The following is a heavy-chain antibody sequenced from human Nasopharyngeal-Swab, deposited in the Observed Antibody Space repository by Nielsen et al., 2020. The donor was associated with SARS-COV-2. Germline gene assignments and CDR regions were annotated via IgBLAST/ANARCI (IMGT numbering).Heavy chain of an antibody. J-gene: IGHJ6*02. D-gene: IGHD4-17*01. Sequence: GESLKISCAASGFTFSNAWMSWVRQAPGKGLEWVGRIKSKTDGGTTDYAAPVKGRFTISRDDSKNTLYLQMNSLKTEDTAVYYCGYYGDEYYYYYGMDVWGQGTTVTVSS. CDR3: GYYGDEYYYYYGMDV. CDR2: IKSKTDGGTT. V-gene: IGHV3-15*01. CDR1: GFTFSNAW.